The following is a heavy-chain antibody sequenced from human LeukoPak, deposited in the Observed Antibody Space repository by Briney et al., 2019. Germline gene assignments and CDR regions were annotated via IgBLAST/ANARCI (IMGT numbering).Heavy chain of an antibody. Sequence: GRSLRLSCAASGFTFRNYGMYWVRQAPGKGLEWVAVIWYDGSNKYYADSVKGRFTISRDNSKNTLYLQMNGLRAEDTAVYYCATVRSCSGGDCYYLDYWGQGTLVTVSS. CDR1: GFTFRNYG. J-gene: IGHJ4*02. V-gene: IGHV3-33*01. D-gene: IGHD2-21*02. CDR3: ATVRSCSGGDCYYLDY. CDR2: IWYDGSNK.